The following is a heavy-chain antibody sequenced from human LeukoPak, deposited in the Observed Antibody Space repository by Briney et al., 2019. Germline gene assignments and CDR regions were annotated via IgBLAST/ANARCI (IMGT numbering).Heavy chain of an antibody. CDR1: GFTFSSYG. CDR3: ARDLGAATLRGSDY. J-gene: IGHJ4*02. D-gene: IGHD2-15*01. Sequence: PGGSLRLSCAASGFTFSSYGMHWVRQAPGKGLEWVAFIRYDGSNKYYADSVKGRFTISRDKSKNTLYLQMNSLRAEDTAVYYCARDLGAATLRGSDYWGQGTLVTVSS. CDR2: IRYDGSNK. V-gene: IGHV3-30*02.